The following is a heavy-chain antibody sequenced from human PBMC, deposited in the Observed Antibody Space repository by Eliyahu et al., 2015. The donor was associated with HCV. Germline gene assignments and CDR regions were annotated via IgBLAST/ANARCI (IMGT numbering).Heavy chain of an antibody. D-gene: IGHD6-25*01. CDR2: MYYSGST. J-gene: IGHJ2*01. V-gene: IGHV4-39*01. Sequence: SMYYSGSTYNNPSLKSRVTISVDTSKNQFSLKLSSVTAADTAVYYCARHGEAAGMQDPTGWYFDLWGRGTLVTVSS. CDR3: ARHGEAAGMQDPTGWYFDL.